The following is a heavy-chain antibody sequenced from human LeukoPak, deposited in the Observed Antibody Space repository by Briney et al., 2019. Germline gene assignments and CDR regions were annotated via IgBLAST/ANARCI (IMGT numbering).Heavy chain of an antibody. CDR2: IIPIFGTA. J-gene: IGHJ4*02. CDR1: GGTFSSYA. CDR3: ARESCSGGSCSPAA. Sequence: SVKVSCKASGGTFSSYAISWVRQAPGQGLEWMGGIIPIFGTANYAQKFQGRVTITADESTSTAYMELSSLRFEDTAVYYCARESCSGGSCSPAAWGQGTLVTVSS. V-gene: IGHV1-69*13. D-gene: IGHD2-15*01.